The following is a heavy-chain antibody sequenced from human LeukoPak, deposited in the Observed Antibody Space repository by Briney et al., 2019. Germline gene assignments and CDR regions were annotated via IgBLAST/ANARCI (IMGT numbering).Heavy chain of an antibody. Sequence: PSETLSLTCTVSGGSISSYYWSWIRQPPGKGLEWIGEMYLSGTTHSNPSVKSRVTISIDKSKNQFFLNLSSVTAADTAVYYCAGLVGRYSSGLYYYYFDYWGQGTLVTVSS. CDR3: AGLVGRYSSGLYYYYFDY. J-gene: IGHJ4*02. V-gene: IGHV4-59*12. D-gene: IGHD3-22*01. CDR1: GGSISSYY. CDR2: MYLSGTT.